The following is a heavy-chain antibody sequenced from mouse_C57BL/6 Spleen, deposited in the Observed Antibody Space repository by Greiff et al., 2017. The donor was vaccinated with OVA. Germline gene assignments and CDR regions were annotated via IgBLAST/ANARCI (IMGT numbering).Heavy chain of an antibody. Sequence: VQLQQPGAELVMPGASVKLSCKASGYTFTSYWMHWVKQRPGQGLEWIGEIDPSDSYPNYNQKFKGKSTLTVDKSSSTAYLQRSSLTSEDAAVYECARAYDYDDGVDYWGQGTTLTVSS. CDR1: GYTFTSYW. CDR3: ARAYDYDDGVDY. J-gene: IGHJ2*01. CDR2: IDPSDSYP. D-gene: IGHD2-4*01. V-gene: IGHV1-69*01.